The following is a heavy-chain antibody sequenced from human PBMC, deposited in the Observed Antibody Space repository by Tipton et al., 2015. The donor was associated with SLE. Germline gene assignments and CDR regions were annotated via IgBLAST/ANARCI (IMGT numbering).Heavy chain of an antibody. V-gene: IGHV4-39*07. Sequence: TLSLTCTVSGGSISDSEFYWGWIRQPPGRGLEWIGSFHHKGSSYYSPSLGSRVTISGDTSRNQFSLTLSSVTAADTAVYYCARDTDRGSSAYAGAFDFWGQGTVVTVSS. J-gene: IGHJ3*01. CDR2: FHHKGSS. CDR3: ARDTDRGSSAYAGAFDF. D-gene: IGHD3-22*01. CDR1: GGSISDSEFY.